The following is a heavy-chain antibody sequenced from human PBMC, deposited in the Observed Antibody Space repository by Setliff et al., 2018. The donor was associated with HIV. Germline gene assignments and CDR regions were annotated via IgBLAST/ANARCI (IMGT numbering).Heavy chain of an antibody. V-gene: IGHV4-39*07. D-gene: IGHD3-22*01. CDR1: GGSISSSSYY. J-gene: IGHJ2*01. CDR3: TRVPMTGYADGSGYYAPLWYCDI. CDR2: IYHSGST. Sequence: TSETLSLTCTVSGGSISSSSYYWGWIRQPPGKGLEWLGSIYHSGSTYYSPSLKSLVTISIDTSKHQFSLKLGSVTAADTAVYYCTRVPMTGYADGSGYYAPLWYCDIWGRGTQVTVSS.